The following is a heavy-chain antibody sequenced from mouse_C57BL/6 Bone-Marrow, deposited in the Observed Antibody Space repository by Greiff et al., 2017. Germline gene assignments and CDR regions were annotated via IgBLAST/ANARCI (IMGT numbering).Heavy chain of an antibody. CDR2: IDPENGDT. CDR3: TVLRQSY. Sequence: VQLKQSGAELVRPGASVKLSCTASGFNIKDDYMHWVKQRPEQGLEWIGWIDPENGDTEYASKFQGKATITAGTSPHTAYLQLSRLTAEDTAVYYCTVLRQSYWGQGTLVTVSA. D-gene: IGHD2-4*01. J-gene: IGHJ3*01. V-gene: IGHV14-4*01. CDR1: GFNIKDDY.